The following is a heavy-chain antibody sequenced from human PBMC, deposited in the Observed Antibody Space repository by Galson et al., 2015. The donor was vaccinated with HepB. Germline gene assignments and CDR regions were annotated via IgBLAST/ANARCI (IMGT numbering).Heavy chain of an antibody. V-gene: IGHV3-33*01. Sequence: SLRLSCAASGFTFSSYGMYWVRQAPGKGLEWVAVIWYDGSIEYYRDSVRGRFTVSRDNSRNTLYLQMSSLRAEDTAVYYCAREGAGPMMFLDQWGQGALVTVSS. CDR2: IWYDGSIE. D-gene: IGHD3-10*02. CDR3: AREGAGPMMFLDQ. CDR1: GFTFSSYG. J-gene: IGHJ4*02.